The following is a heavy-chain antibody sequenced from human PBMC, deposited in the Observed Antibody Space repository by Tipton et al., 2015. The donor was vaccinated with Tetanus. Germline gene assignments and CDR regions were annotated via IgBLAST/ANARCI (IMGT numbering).Heavy chain of an antibody. CDR2: IYYSGST. CDR1: GGSVSSGSYY. CDR3: ARNISPLYYYYGMDV. J-gene: IGHJ6*02. D-gene: IGHD2/OR15-2a*01. V-gene: IGHV4-61*01. Sequence: TLSLTCTVSGGSVSSGSYYWSWIRQPPGKGLEWIGYIYYSGSTNYNPSLKSRVTISVDTSKNQFSLKLSSVTAADTAVYYCARNISPLYYYYGMDVWGQGTTVTVSS.